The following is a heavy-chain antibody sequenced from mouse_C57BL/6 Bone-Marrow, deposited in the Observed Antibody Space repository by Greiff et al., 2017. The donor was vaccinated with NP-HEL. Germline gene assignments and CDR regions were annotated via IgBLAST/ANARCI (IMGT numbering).Heavy chain of an antibody. V-gene: IGHV1-55*01. D-gene: IGHD1-1*01. Sequence: QVQLQQPGAELVKPGASVKMSCKASGYTFTSYWITWVKQRPGQGLGWIGDIYPGSGSTNYNEKFKSKATLTVDTSSSTAYMQLSSLTSEDSAVYYCARYYYGSNPYYYAMDYWGQGTSVTVSS. CDR1: GYTFTSYW. CDR2: IYPGSGST. J-gene: IGHJ4*01. CDR3: ARYYYGSNPYYYAMDY.